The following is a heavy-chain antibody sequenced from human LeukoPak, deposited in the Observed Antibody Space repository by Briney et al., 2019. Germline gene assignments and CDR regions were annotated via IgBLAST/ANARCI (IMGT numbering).Heavy chain of an antibody. Sequence: GGSLRLSCAASGFTFSSYSMNWVRQAPGKGLEWVSSISSSSSYIYYADSVKGRFTISRDNAKNTLYLQMNSLRAEDTAVYYCARDPGGYYYDSSGYYYDYWGQGTLVTVSS. J-gene: IGHJ4*02. V-gene: IGHV3-21*01. CDR1: GFTFSSYS. CDR3: ARDPGGYYYDSSGYYYDY. CDR2: ISSSSSYI. D-gene: IGHD3-22*01.